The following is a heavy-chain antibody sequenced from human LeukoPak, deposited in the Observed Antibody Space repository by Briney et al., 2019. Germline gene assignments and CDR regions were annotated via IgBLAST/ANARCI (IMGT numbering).Heavy chain of an antibody. D-gene: IGHD5-24*01. CDR1: GGSISSGGYS. CDR3: ARRRDGYNAFDY. V-gene: IGHV4-30-2*01. J-gene: IGHJ4*02. Sequence: SETLSLTCTVSGGSISSGGYSWSWIRQPPGKGLEWIGYFYQSGTTSYNPSLKSRVTISVDRSKNQFSLRLSSVTAADTAVYFCARRRDGYNAFDYWGQGTLVTVSS. CDR2: FYQSGTT.